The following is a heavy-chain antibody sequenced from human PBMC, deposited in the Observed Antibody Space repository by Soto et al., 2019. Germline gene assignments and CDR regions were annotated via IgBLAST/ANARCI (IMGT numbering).Heavy chain of an antibody. CDR2: IYYSGNT. CDR3: ARALSYHDVLTGRGWVFYFDY. D-gene: IGHD3-9*01. CDR1: GGSISSYY. V-gene: IGHV4-59*01. Sequence: QVRLQESGPGLVKPSETLSLTCTVSGGSISSYYWSWIRQPPGRGLEWIGDIYYSGNTNSNPSLKSRVSISGGTSRSQFSLELKSVTAADTAVYYCARALSYHDVLTGRGWVFYFDYWGQGALVTVSS. J-gene: IGHJ4*02.